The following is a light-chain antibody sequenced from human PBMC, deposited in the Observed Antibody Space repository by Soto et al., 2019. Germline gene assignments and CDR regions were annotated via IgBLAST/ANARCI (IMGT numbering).Light chain of an antibody. CDR2: GAS. V-gene: IGKV3-20*01. J-gene: IGKJ1*01. CDR3: QQDGSSPWT. Sequence: EIVLTQSPGTLSLSPGERATLSCRASQSVSSGYLAWYQHKPGQAPRLLIFGASIRATGIPDRFSGSGSGTDFTLTISRLEPEDVAVYYCQQDGSSPWTFGQGTKVEIK. CDR1: QSVSSGY.